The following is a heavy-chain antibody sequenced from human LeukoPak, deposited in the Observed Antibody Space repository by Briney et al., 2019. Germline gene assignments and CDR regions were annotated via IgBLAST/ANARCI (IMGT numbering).Heavy chain of an antibody. J-gene: IGHJ3*02. CDR2: IILIFGTA. Sequence: SVTVSCTASGGTFSSYAVSWVRQAPGQGLEWMGGIILIFGTANYAQKFQGRVTITADESTSTVYMELSSLRSEDTAVYYCARGRPYAFDIWGQGTMVTVSS. V-gene: IGHV1-69*13. CDR1: GGTFSSYA. CDR3: ARGRPYAFDI.